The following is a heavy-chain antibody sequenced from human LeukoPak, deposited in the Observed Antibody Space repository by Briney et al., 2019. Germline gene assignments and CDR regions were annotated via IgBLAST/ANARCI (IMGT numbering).Heavy chain of an antibody. CDR1: GYTFTSYD. Sequence: ASVKVSCKAAGYTFTSYDINWVRQATGQGLEWMGWMNPNSGNTGYAQKFPGRVTMTTNTSISTAYMELSSLRSEDTAVYYCATVAGEPGPYYYMDVWGKGTTVTISS. CDR3: ATVAGEPGPYYYMDV. J-gene: IGHJ6*03. V-gene: IGHV1-8*01. CDR2: MNPNSGNT. D-gene: IGHD6-19*01.